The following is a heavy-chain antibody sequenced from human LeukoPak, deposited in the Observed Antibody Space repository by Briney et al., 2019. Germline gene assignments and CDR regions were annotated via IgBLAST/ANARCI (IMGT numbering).Heavy chain of an antibody. J-gene: IGHJ4*02. CDR1: GGSFSNYY. CDR3: ARRRMVRANDY. CDR2: INHSGST. D-gene: IGHD3-10*01. V-gene: IGHV4-34*01. Sequence: SETLSLTCAVYGGSFSNYYWSWIRQSPGKGLEWIGEINHSGSTYYNPSLKSRVTMSVDTSKNQFSLNLSSVTAADTAVYYCARRRMVRANDYWGQGTLVTVSS.